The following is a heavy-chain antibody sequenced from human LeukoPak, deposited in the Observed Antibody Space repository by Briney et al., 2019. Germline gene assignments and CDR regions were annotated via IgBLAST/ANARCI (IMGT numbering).Heavy chain of an antibody. Sequence: ASVKVSCTASGYTFTNYGISWVRQAPGQGLEWMAWISANNGETRYAQNLQGRVTMTTDTSTSTAYMELRSLRSDDTAVYYCARVPPSAHQLLSSDYWGQGTQVTVSS. J-gene: IGHJ4*02. CDR1: GYTFTNYG. V-gene: IGHV1-18*04. D-gene: IGHD2-2*01. CDR3: ARVPPSAHQLLSSDY. CDR2: ISANNGET.